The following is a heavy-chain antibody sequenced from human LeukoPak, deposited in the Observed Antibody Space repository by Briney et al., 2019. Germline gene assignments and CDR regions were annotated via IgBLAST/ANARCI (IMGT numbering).Heavy chain of an antibody. J-gene: IGHJ4*02. CDR1: GGTFSSYS. Sequence: SVEVSCKASGGTFSSYSISWVRQAPGQGLEWMGGIIPIFGTANYAQKFQGRVTITADESTSTAYMELSSLRSEDTAVYYCARDEHYGSGSYTPFDYWGQGTLVTVSS. V-gene: IGHV1-69*13. CDR3: ARDEHYGSGSYTPFDY. CDR2: IIPIFGTA. D-gene: IGHD3-10*01.